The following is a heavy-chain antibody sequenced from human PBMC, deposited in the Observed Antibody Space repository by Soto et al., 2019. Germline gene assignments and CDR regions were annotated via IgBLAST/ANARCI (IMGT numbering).Heavy chain of an antibody. V-gene: IGHV4-30-4*01. CDR2: IYYSGST. D-gene: IGHD3-3*01. J-gene: IGHJ5*02. CDR1: GGSISSGDYY. CDR3: AGCRDFWSGYCNWFDP. Sequence: SETLSLTYTVSGGSISSGDYYWSWIRQPPGKGLEWIGYIYYSGSTYYNPSLKSRVTISVDTSKNQFSLKLSSVTAADTAVYYCAGCRDFWSGYCNWFDPWGQGTLVTVS.